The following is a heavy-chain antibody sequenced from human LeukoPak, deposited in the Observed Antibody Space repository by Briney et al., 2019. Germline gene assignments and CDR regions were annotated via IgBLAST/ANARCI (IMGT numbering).Heavy chain of an antibody. J-gene: IGHJ4*02. CDR3: TTPRPSSSDWYIFDY. CDR2: IISKTDGGTT. CDR1: GFTFSNAW. D-gene: IGHD6-19*01. Sequence: PGGSLRLSCAASGFTFSNAWMSWVRQAPGKGLEWVGRIISKTDGGTTDCAAPVKGRFTISRDDSKNTLYLQMNSLKTEDTAVYYCTTPRPSSSDWYIFDYWGQGTLVTVSS. V-gene: IGHV3-15*01.